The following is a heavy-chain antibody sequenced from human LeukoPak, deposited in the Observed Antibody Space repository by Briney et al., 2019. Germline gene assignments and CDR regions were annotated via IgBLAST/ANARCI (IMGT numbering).Heavy chain of an antibody. CDR1: GYSINSGFY. CDR3: ARGDYYDSSGYYPGVFDY. Sequence: PSETLSLTCTVSGYSINSGFYWAWIRQPPGKGLEWIGSIYHSGNTYYNPSPKSRVTISVDTSKNQFSLKLSSVTAADTAVYYCARGDYYDSSGYYPGVFDYWGQGTLVTVSS. CDR2: IYHSGNT. V-gene: IGHV4-38-2*02. D-gene: IGHD3-22*01. J-gene: IGHJ4*02.